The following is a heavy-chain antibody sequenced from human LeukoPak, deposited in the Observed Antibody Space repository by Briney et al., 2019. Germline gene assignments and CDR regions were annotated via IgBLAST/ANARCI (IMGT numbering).Heavy chain of an antibody. CDR2: INPSGGST. V-gene: IGHV1-46*01. CDR1: GYTFTSYD. Sequence: ASVKVSCKASGYTFTSYDIHWVRQAPGQGLEWMGIINPSGGSTSYAQKFQGRVTITTDESTSTAYMELSSLRSEDTAVYYCARAAGEAAAGTENWFDPWGQGTLVTVSS. CDR3: ARAAGEAAAGTENWFDP. D-gene: IGHD6-13*01. J-gene: IGHJ5*02.